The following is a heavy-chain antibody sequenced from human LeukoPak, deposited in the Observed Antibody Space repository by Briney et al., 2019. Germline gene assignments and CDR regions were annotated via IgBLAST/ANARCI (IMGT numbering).Heavy chain of an antibody. CDR3: ATVGLLVGATYFDY. CDR1: GYTLTELS. V-gene: IGHV1-24*01. D-gene: IGHD1-26*01. Sequence: ASVKVPCKVSGYTLTELSMHWVRQAPGKGLEWMGGFDPEDGETIYAQKFQGRVTMTEDTSTDTAYMELSSLRSEDTAVYYCATVGLLVGATYFDYWGQGTLVTVSS. CDR2: FDPEDGET. J-gene: IGHJ4*02.